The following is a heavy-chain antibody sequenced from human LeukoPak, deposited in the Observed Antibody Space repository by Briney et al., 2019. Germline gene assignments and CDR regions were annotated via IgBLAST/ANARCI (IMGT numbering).Heavy chain of an antibody. D-gene: IGHD5-18*01. Sequence: ASVKVSCKASGYTFTSYDINWVRQATGQGLEWMGWMNPNSGNAGYAQKFRGRVTITRNTSISTAYMELSSLRSEDTAVYYCAREIQLWFSYWGQGTLVTVSS. CDR2: MNPNSGNA. V-gene: IGHV1-8*03. CDR3: AREIQLWFSY. J-gene: IGHJ4*02. CDR1: GYTFTSYD.